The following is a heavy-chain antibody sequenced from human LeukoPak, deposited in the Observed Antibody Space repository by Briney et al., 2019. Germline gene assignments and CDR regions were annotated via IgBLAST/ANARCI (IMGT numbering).Heavy chain of an antibody. J-gene: IGHJ3*02. CDR1: GYGFTSYW. CDR2: IYPGDSYT. V-gene: IGHV5-51*01. Sequence: KPGESLKISCKGSGYGFTSYWIAWVRQMPGKGLEWMGIIYPGDSYTTYSPSFQGQVTISADKSISTAYLQWRSLKASDTAMYYCARRSGSDALDIWGQGTMVTVSS. CDR3: ARRSGSDALDI. D-gene: IGHD3-10*01.